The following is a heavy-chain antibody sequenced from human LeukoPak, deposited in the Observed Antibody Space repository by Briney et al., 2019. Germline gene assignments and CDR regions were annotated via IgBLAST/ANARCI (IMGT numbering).Heavy chain of an antibody. Sequence: PGGSLRLSCAASGFTFSSYSMNWVRQAPGKGLEWVSSISSSSYIYYADSVKGRFTISRDNAKNSLYLQMNSLRAEDTAVYYCASTRWSTYYYDSSGYVRDYWGQGTLVTVSS. J-gene: IGHJ4*02. CDR1: GFTFSSYS. V-gene: IGHV3-21*01. D-gene: IGHD3-22*01. CDR3: ASTRWSTYYYDSSGYVRDY. CDR2: ISSSSYI.